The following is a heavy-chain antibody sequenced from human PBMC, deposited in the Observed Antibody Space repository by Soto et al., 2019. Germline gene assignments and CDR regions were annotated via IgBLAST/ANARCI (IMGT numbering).Heavy chain of an antibody. V-gene: IGHV3-66*01. J-gene: IGHJ5*02. CDR3: ARDTAATLWWQGGFGFDP. CDR1: GFTVSSNY. Sequence: EVQLVESGGGLVQPGGSLRLSCAASGFTVSSNYMSWVRQAPGKGLEWVSVIYSGGSTYYADSVKGRFTISRDNSKNTLYLQMNSLRAEDTAVYYCARDTAATLWWQGGFGFDPWGQGTLVTVSS. CDR2: IYSGGST. D-gene: IGHD2-21*01.